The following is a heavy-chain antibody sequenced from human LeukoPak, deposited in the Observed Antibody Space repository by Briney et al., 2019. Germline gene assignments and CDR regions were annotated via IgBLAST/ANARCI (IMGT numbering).Heavy chain of an antibody. V-gene: IGHV1-18*04. CDR1: GYTFTSYG. J-gene: IGHJ6*04. CDR2: ISAYNGNT. Sequence: ASVKVSCKASGYTFTSYGISWVRQAPGQELEWMGWISAYNGNTNYAQKLQGRVTMTTDTSTSTAYMELRSLRSDDTAVYYCARDNEGYYYYGMDVWGKGTTVTVSS. D-gene: IGHD1-1*01. CDR3: ARDNEGYYYYGMDV.